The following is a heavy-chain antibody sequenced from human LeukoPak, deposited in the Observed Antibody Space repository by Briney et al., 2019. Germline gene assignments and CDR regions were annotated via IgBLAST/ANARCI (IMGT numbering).Heavy chain of an antibody. D-gene: IGHD6-13*01. CDR2: IDSSGNTI. CDR1: GFIFSSFE. V-gene: IGHV3-48*03. Sequence: GGSLRLSCAASGFIFSSFEMNWVRQAPGKRPQWLSYIDSSGNTIDYADSVKGRFTISRDNAKNSLYLQMNSLRAEDTAVYYCARDLGIAGLDYWGQGTLVTVSS. J-gene: IGHJ4*02. CDR3: ARDLGIAGLDY.